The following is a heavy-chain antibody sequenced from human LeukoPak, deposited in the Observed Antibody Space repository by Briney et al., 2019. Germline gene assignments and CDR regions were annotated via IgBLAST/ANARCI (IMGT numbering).Heavy chain of an antibody. CDR1: GFTFSSYW. CDR3: ARNSHTTMVNYYYYGMDV. J-gene: IGHJ6*02. V-gene: IGHV3-74*01. D-gene: IGHD5-18*01. Sequence: GGSLRLSCAASGFTFSSYWMHWVRQAPGKGLVWVSRINSDGSSTRYADSVKGRFTISRDNAKNTLYLQMNSLRAEDTAVYYCARNSHTTMVNYYYYGMDVWGQGTTVTVSS. CDR2: INSDGSST.